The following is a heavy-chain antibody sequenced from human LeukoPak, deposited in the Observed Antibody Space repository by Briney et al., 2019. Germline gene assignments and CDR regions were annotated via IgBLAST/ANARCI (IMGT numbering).Heavy chain of an antibody. J-gene: IGHJ5*02. Sequence: SETLSLTCTVSGNFRSSHYYWGWIRQPPGKGLQWIGSIYYDGKTYYNASLGGRATISVETSKPQFSLRLASVTAADTAVYYCARHGWESIPMAGFDPWGLGTLVIVAS. V-gene: IGHV4-39*01. D-gene: IGHD3-10*01. CDR3: ARHGWESIPMAGFDP. CDR2: IYYDGKT. CDR1: GNFRSSHYY.